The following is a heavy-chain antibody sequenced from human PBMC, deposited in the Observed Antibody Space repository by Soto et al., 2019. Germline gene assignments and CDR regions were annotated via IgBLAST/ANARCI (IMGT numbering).Heavy chain of an antibody. V-gene: IGHV2-5*02. CDR1: GFSLSTSGVG. Sequence: SGPTLVNPTQTLTLTCTFSGFSLSTSGVGVGWIRQPPGKALEWLALIYWDDDKRYSPSLKSRLTITKDTSKNQVVLTMTNMDPVDTATYYCARGAAAGTNYYYGMDVWGQGTTDTVSS. CDR3: ARGAAAGTNYYYGMDV. CDR2: IYWDDDK. J-gene: IGHJ6*02. D-gene: IGHD6-13*01.